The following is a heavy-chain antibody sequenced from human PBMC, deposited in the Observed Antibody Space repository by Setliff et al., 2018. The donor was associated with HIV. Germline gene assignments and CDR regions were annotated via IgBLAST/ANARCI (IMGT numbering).Heavy chain of an antibody. CDR3: AKDVCSGAYCYAYYYYGMDV. CDR1: GFTFGDYA. Sequence: GGSLRLSCTTSGFTFGDYAMSWVRQAPGKGLEWVSFIRYDGSQKYYVDSVKGRFTISRDNSKNTLYLQMNSLRVEDTAVYYCAKDVCSGAYCYAYYYYGMDVWGQGTMVTVSS. V-gene: IGHV3-30*02. CDR2: IRYDGSQK. D-gene: IGHD2-15*01. J-gene: IGHJ6*02.